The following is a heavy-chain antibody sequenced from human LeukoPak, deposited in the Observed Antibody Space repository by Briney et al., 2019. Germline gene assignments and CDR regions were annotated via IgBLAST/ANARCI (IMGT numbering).Heavy chain of an antibody. Sequence: ASVKVSCKASGYSFTGYYMHWVRQAPGQGLEWMGWINPYSGGTNYAQKFQGRVTMTRDTSISTAYMELSRLRSDDTAVYYCARDMGPSRGYDESLGYWGQGTLVTVSS. CDR2: INPYSGGT. V-gene: IGHV1-2*02. J-gene: IGHJ4*02. CDR3: ARDMGPSRGYDESLGY. CDR1: GYSFTGYY. D-gene: IGHD5-12*01.